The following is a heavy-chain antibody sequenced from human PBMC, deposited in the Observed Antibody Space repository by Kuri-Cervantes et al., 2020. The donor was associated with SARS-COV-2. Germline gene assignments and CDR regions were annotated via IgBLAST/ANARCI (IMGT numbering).Heavy chain of an antibody. J-gene: IGHJ6*02. D-gene: IGHD3-9*01. CDR2: ISSSSSYI. Sequence: GGSLRLSCAASGFTFSSYSMNWVRQAPGKGLEWVSSISSSSSYIYYADSVKGRFTISRDNAKNSLYLQMNSLRAEDTAVYYCAKDVGYFGGMDVWGQGTTVTVSS. CDR1: GFTFSSYS. CDR3: AKDVGYFGGMDV. V-gene: IGHV3-21*01.